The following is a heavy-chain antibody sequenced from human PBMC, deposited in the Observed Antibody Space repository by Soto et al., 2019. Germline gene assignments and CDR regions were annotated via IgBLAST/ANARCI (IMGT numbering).Heavy chain of an antibody. CDR1: GGSISSSNW. D-gene: IGHD6-6*01. V-gene: IGHV4-4*02. CDR2: VFHSGST. J-gene: IGHJ4*02. CDR3: ATATVPGRAFDY. Sequence: QVQLQESGPGLVKPSGTLSLTCAVSGGSISSSNWWTWVRQPPGKGLEWIGEVFHSGSTNYKSSLKSRVTISVDKSTTQFSLKLSSVTAADTAVYDCATATVPGRAFDYWGQGTLVTVSS.